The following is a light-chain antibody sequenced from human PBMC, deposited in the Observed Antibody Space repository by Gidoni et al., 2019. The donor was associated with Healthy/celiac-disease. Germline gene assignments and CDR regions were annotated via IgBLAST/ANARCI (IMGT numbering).Light chain of an antibody. CDR3: QQYGSSPLYT. Sequence: EIVLTKSPGNTSLSPGERATLSCRASQSVSSSYLAWYQQKTGQATRLLIYCASSRATGIPDRCSGSGSGTDFTLTISRLEPEDFAVYYCQQYGSSPLYTFGQGTKLEIK. CDR1: QSVSSSY. CDR2: CAS. J-gene: IGKJ2*01. V-gene: IGKV3-20*01.